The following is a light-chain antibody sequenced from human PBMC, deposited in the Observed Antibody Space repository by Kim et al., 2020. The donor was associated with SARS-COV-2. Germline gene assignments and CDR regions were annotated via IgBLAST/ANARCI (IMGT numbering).Light chain of an antibody. CDR2: EVT. Sequence: HSITISCTGTSSDIDDLKYDSWYQQHPGKAPKLMIYEVTKRPAGVSDRFSGSKSVNTASLTISGLQAEDEADYYCSSYTSSSGLMVFGGGTKLTVL. CDR1: SSDIDDLKY. CDR3: SSYTSSSGLMV. J-gene: IGLJ3*02. V-gene: IGLV2-14*01.